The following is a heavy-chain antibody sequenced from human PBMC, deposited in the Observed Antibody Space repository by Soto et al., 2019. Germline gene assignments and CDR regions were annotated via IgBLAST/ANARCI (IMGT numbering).Heavy chain of an antibody. Sequence: GGSLRLSCAASGFTFSSYWMSWVRQAPGKGLEWVANIKQDGSEKYYVDSVKGRFTISRDNAKNSLYLQMNSLRAEDTAVYYCARDGRSAIQYYYYYYGMDVWGQGTTVTVS. CDR3: ARDGRSAIQYYYYYYGMDV. CDR1: GFTFSSYW. CDR2: IKQDGSEK. J-gene: IGHJ6*02. D-gene: IGHD2-2*01. V-gene: IGHV3-7*03.